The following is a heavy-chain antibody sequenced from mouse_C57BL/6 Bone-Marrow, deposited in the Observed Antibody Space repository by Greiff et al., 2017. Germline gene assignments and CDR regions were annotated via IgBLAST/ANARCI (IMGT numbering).Heavy chain of an antibody. CDR1: GYAFSSYW. J-gene: IGHJ2*01. CDR3: TRDVFITSFGY. CDR2: IYPGDGDT. V-gene: IGHV1-80*01. D-gene: IGHD1-1*01. Sequence: VQLQQSGAELVKPGASVKFSCKASGYAFSSYWMNWVKQRPGQGLEWIGEIYPGDGDTKSNGKFQGKATLTADKSSSTAYLQLSSLTSEDTAVYFCTRDVFITSFGYWGQGTTLTVSS.